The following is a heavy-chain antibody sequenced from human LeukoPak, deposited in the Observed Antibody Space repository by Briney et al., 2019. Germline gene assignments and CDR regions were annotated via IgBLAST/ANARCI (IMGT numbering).Heavy chain of an antibody. Sequence: GGSLRLSCAASGFTFSSYAMHWVRQAPGKGLEWVAVISYDGSNKYYADSVKGRFTISRDNSKNTLYLQMNSLRAEDTAVYYCAKVPNYDISDDAFDIWGQGTMVTVSS. CDR2: ISYDGSNK. V-gene: IGHV3-30*04. J-gene: IGHJ3*02. CDR1: GFTFSSYA. D-gene: IGHD3-22*01. CDR3: AKVPNYDISDDAFDI.